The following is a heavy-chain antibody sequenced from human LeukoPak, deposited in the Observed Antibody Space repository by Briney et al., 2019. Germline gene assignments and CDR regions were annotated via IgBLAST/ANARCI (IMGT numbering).Heavy chain of an antibody. CDR2: IYYSGTT. CDR3: ARDRGSQPFIDY. D-gene: IGHD1-26*01. CDR1: GGSISSSPYY. V-gene: IGHV4-39*07. Sequence: SETLSLTCTVSGGSISSSPYYWGWIRQPPGKGLEWIGSIYYSGTTHYNPSLESRVTISVDTSKNQFSLKPSSVTAADTAVYYCARDRGSQPFIDYWGQGTLVTVSS. J-gene: IGHJ4*02.